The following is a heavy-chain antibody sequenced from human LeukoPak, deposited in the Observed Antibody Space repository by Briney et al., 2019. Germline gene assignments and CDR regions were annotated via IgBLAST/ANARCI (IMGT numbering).Heavy chain of an antibody. V-gene: IGHV3-30*18. CDR1: GFTFSSYG. CDR2: ISYDGNNK. Sequence: GGSLRLSCVASGFTFSSYGMHWVRQAPGKGLEWVAVISYDGNNKYYADSVKGRFTISRDNSKNTLYLQMNSLRAEDTAVYYCAKSGILGYCSAGSCLRMDVWGQGTTVTVSS. CDR3: AKSGILGYCSAGSCLRMDV. J-gene: IGHJ6*02. D-gene: IGHD2-15*01.